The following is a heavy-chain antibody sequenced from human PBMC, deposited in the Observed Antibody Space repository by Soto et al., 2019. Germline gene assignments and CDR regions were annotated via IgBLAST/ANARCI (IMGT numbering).Heavy chain of an antibody. CDR3: ARVRVIRGVIPSHFGL. V-gene: IGHV1-69*06. CDR1: GGTFNSYG. Sequence: QDHLAQSGAEVKKPGSSVTVSCKASGGTFNSYGISWMRQAPGQGLGWMGVIIPLYGTVNYAQKFQGRVSITADKSTSTAYMDLISLRSDDSAVYYCARVRVIRGVIPSHFGLWGQGTLVTVSS. CDR2: IIPLYGTV. D-gene: IGHD3-10*01. J-gene: IGHJ4*02.